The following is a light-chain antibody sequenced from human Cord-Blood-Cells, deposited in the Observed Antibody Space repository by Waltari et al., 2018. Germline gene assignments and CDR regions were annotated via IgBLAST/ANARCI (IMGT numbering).Light chain of an antibody. CDR2: GAS. CDR1: QSVSSN. Sequence: DIVMTQSPATLSVSPGERPTLSCRASQSVSSNLAWYQQKPGQAPRLLIYGASTRATGIPARFSGSGSGTEFTLTISSLQSEDFAVYYCQQYNNWPYTFGQGTKLEIK. J-gene: IGKJ2*01. V-gene: IGKV3-15*01. CDR3: QQYNNWPYT.